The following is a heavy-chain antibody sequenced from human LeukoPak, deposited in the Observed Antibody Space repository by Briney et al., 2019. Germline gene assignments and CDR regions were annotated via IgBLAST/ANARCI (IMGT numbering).Heavy chain of an antibody. CDR3: AKDVAWGRMDL. CDR1: GFTFSTYW. D-gene: IGHD3/OR15-3a*01. CDR2: INQDGSQK. Sequence: GGSLRLSCAASGFTFSTYWMSWVRQAPGKGLEWVAIINQDGSQKYYVDSVKGRFTISRDNAKNSLYLQMDSLRVEDTAVYHCAKDVAWGRMDLWGQGALATVSS. J-gene: IGHJ4*02. V-gene: IGHV3-7*01.